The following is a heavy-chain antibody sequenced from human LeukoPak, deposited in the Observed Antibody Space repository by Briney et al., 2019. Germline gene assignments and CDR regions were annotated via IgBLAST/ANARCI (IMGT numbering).Heavy chain of an antibody. D-gene: IGHD2-15*01. CDR3: ASHRIGYYFDY. J-gene: IGHJ4*02. CDR2: ISSSSSYI. Sequence: PGGSLRLSCAASGFTFSSYSMNWVRQAPGKGLEWVSFISSSSSYIYYADSVKGRFTISRDNAKNSLYLQMNSPRAEDTAVYYCASHRIGYYFDYWGQGTLVTVSS. CDR1: GFTFSSYS. V-gene: IGHV3-21*01.